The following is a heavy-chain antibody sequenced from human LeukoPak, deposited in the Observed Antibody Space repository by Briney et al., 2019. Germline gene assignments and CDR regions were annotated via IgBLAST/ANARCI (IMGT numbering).Heavy chain of an antibody. CDR3: ASVGVTGD. Sequence: PSETLSLTCAVSGYSISSGYYWGWIRQPPGKGLEWIGSIYRSGSTYYNPSLKSRVTISVDTSKNQFSLKLSSVTAADTAVYYCASVGVTGDWGQGTLVTVSS. J-gene: IGHJ4*02. CDR2: IYRSGST. V-gene: IGHV4-38-2*01. D-gene: IGHD2-21*02. CDR1: GYSISSGYY.